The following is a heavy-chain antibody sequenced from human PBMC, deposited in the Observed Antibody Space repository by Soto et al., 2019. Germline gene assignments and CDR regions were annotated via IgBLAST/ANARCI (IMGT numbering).Heavy chain of an antibody. J-gene: IGHJ4*02. CDR2: SDPSDSRT. CDR3: AREGGYVDY. D-gene: IGHD1-1*01. CDR1: RYMFPIYH. V-gene: IGHV5-10-1*01. Sequence: GESLKISCEASRYMFPIYHISWVRQMPGKGLEWVGKSDPSDSRTMYRPSSRARITISVDKSINTAYLEWGRLKAPDTAMYYCAREGGYVDYWGQGTLVTVSS.